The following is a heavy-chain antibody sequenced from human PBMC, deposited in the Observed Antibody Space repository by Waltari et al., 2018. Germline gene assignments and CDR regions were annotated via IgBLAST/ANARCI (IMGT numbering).Heavy chain of an antibody. CDR2: ISDDGNYI. J-gene: IGHJ4*02. Sequence: QVQLVESGGGVVQPGRSLRLSCAASGSTFSSLGMHGVRQSPGKGLEWVAVISDDGNYIYYADSVKGRFTISRDNSKNTVFLQMNSLKSEDTAVYYCARRGWEILRGFDYWGQGTLVTVSS. CDR1: GSTFSSLG. CDR3: ARRGWEILRGFDY. D-gene: IGHD1-26*01. V-gene: IGHV3-30*03.